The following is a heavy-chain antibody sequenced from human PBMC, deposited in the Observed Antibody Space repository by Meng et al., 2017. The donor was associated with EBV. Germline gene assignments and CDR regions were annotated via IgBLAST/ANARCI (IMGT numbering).Heavy chain of an antibody. D-gene: IGHD3-10*01. CDR3: ASESGRGFTPDY. CDR1: GGTLRSDA. J-gene: IGHJ4*02. V-gene: IGHV1-69*01. CDR2: LIPMVGAP. Sequence: VQCVCAGGEVKKPGSSVKFSGRTSGGTLRSDAVSWVRQAPGQGLEWMGGLIPMVGAPHYAQKFQGRVTIIADESTSTHSMELNSLRSEDTAMYYCASESGRGFTPDYWGQGTLVTVSS.